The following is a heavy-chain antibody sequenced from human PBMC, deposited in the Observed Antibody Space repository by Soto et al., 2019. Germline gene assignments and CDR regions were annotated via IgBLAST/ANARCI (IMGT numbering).Heavy chain of an antibody. CDR1: GGSFSGYY. CDR3: ASRGISMVRGAGWFDP. Sequence: SETLSLTCAVYGGSFSGYYWSWIRQPPGKGLEWIGEINHSGSTNYNPSLKSRVTISVDTSNNQFSLKLSSVTAADTAVYYCASRGISMVRGAGWFDPWGQGTLVTVSS. J-gene: IGHJ5*02. D-gene: IGHD3-10*01. CDR2: INHSGST. V-gene: IGHV4-34*01.